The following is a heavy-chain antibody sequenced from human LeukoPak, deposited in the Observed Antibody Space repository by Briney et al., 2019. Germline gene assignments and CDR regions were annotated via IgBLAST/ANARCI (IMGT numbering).Heavy chain of an antibody. CDR3: AKGLTP. CDR1: GFTFSSYA. V-gene: IGHV3-23*01. CDR2: ISGSGIST. J-gene: IGHJ5*02. Sequence: PGGSLRLSCAASGFTFSSYAMTWVRQAPGKGLEWVSTISGSGISTYYADSVKGRFTISRDSSKDTLYLQMNSMRVEDTALYYCAKGLTPWGQGTLVTVSS.